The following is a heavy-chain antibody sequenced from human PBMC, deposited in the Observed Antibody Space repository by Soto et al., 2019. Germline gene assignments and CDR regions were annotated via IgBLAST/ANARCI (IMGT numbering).Heavy chain of an antibody. Sequence: SETLSLTCTVSGGSINSGGYYWSWIRQYPGRGLEWIGYIYHSGSTYYNPSLKSRVTISVDTSKNQFSLKLNSVTAADTAVYYCARVATVTTYYFDYWGQGSLVTVSS. V-gene: IGHV4-31*03. CDR2: IYHSGST. D-gene: IGHD4-17*01. CDR3: ARVATVTTYYFDY. CDR1: GGSINSGGYY. J-gene: IGHJ4*02.